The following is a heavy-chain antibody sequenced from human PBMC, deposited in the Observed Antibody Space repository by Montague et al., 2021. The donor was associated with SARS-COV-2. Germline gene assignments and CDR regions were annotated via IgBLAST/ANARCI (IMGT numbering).Heavy chain of an antibody. CDR2: ISTRCTYT. CDR1: GFTFSDCY. CDR3: ASFTMVRGAPGYGMDV. V-gene: IGHV3-11*03. D-gene: IGHD3-10*01. J-gene: IGHJ6*02. Sequence: SLRLSCAASGFTFSDCYMTWIRQAPGKGLEWLSYISTRCTYTNYADSVKGRFTISRDDAKNSLYLQMNSLRAEDTAVYYCASFTMVRGAPGYGMDVWGQGTTVTVSS.